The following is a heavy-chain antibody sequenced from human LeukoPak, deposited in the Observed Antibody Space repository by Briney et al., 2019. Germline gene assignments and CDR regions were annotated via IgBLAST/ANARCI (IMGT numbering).Heavy chain of an antibody. V-gene: IGHV3-23*01. J-gene: IGHJ4*02. CDR2: ITASGDST. CDR1: GFPFSSYP. CDR3: AREIVIAAAGTEENYFDY. Sequence: QTGGSLRLSCAGSGFPFSSYPISWVRQPPGKGLEWVSAITASGDSTYSADSVKGRFTISRDNSKNTLYLQMNSLRAEDTAVYYCAREIVIAAAGTEENYFDYWGQGTLVTVSS. D-gene: IGHD6-13*01.